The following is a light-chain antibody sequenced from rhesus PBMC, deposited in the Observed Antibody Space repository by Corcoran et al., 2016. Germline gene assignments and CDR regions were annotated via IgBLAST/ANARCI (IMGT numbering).Light chain of an antibody. J-gene: IGKJ3*01. Sequence: DIVMTQTPPSLPVTPGEPASISCRSSQRLLHTDGRTYLYWYLQKPGQPPRLLIYRVSNRFSGVPDRFSGSGSGTDFTLKISRVKAEDVGVYYCMQALQTPFTFGPGTKLDIK. V-gene: IGKV2-73*01. CDR1: QRLLHTDGRTY. CDR3: MQALQTPFT. CDR2: RVS.